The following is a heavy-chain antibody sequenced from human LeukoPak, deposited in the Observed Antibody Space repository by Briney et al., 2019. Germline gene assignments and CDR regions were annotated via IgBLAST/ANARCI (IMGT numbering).Heavy chain of an antibody. CDR1: GGTFSSYA. D-gene: IGHD2-2*01. V-gene: IGHV1-69*05. J-gene: IGHJ4*02. CDR3: ARGRDQLPYFDY. Sequence: SVKVSCKASGGTFSSYAISWVRQAPGQGLEWMGGIIPIFGTANYAQKFQGRVTITTDESTSTAYMELSSLRSEDTAVYYCARGRDQLPYFDYWGQGTLVTVFS. CDR2: IIPIFGTA.